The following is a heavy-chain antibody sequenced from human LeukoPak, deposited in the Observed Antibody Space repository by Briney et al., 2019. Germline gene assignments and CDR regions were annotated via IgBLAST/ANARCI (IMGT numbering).Heavy chain of an antibody. CDR1: GFTFRNYS. J-gene: IGHJ4*02. D-gene: IGHD1-14*01. Sequence: GGSLRLSCVVSGFTFRNYSMKWVRQAPGKGLEWVSSISSSSSFIYYAGSVKGRFTISRDNAKNSLYLQMNSLRAEDTAVYYCARTYNKSPLDYWGQGTLVTVSS. CDR3: ARTYNKSPLDY. V-gene: IGHV3-21*01. CDR2: ISSSSSFI.